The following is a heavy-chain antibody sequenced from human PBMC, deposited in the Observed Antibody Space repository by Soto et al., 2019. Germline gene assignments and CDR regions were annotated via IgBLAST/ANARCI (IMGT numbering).Heavy chain of an antibody. V-gene: IGHV4-39*01. J-gene: IGHJ4*02. CDR1: GGSISSNDYY. Sequence: SETLSLTCTVSGGSISSNDYYWGWIRQPPGKGLEWIGSIYYSGSTYYNPSLKSRVTISVDTSKNQFSLKLSSVTAADTAVYYCARQRDGDYGVGYYFDYWGQGTLVTVSS. CDR2: IYYSGST. D-gene: IGHD4-17*01. CDR3: ARQRDGDYGVGYYFDY.